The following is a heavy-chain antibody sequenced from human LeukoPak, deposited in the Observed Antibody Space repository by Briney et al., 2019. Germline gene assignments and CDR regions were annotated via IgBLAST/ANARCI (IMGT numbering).Heavy chain of an antibody. J-gene: IGHJ4*02. CDR1: GGSISSSSYY. Sequence: SETLSLTCTVSGGSISSSSYYWGWIRQPPGKGLEWIGSIYYSGSTYYNPSLKSRVIISVDTSKNQFSLKLSSVTAADTAVYYCAAGGITIFGVVNYWGQGTLVTVSS. V-gene: IGHV4-39*01. CDR2: IYYSGST. D-gene: IGHD3-3*01. CDR3: AAGGITIFGVVNY.